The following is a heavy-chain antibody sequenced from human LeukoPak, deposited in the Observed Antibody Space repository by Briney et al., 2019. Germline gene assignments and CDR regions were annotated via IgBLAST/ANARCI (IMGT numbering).Heavy chain of an antibody. CDR2: ISYDGSNK. V-gene: IGHV3-30*18. CDR1: GFTFSSYG. CDR3: AKVEVSSSGWYRGFYGMDV. Sequence: GGSLRLSCAASGFTFSSYGMHWVRQAPGKGLEWVAVISYDGSNKYYADSVKGRFTISRDNSKNTLYLQMNSLRAEDTAVYYCAKVEVSSSGWYRGFYGMDVWGQGTTVTVSS. J-gene: IGHJ6*02. D-gene: IGHD6-19*01.